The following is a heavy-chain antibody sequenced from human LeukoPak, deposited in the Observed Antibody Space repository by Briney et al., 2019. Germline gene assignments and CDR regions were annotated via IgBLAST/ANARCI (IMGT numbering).Heavy chain of an antibody. D-gene: IGHD5-24*01. V-gene: IGHV3-30*18. Sequence: GGSLRLSCAASGFTFSSYGMHWVRQAPGKGLEWVAVISYDGSNKYYADSVKGRFTISRDNSKNTLYLQMNSLRAEDTAVYYCAKDSRGGYSRFDYWGQGTLVTVSS. J-gene: IGHJ4*02. CDR1: GFTFSSYG. CDR3: AKDSRGGYSRFDY. CDR2: ISYDGSNK.